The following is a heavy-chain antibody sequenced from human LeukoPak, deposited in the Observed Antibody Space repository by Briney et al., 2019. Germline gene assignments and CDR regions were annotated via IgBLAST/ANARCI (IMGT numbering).Heavy chain of an antibody. CDR2: VYYSGNT. CDR3: ARALRERGGSWGLKWGSFNWFDP. Sequence: KPSETLSLTCSVSGDSISSSSYYWGWIRQPPGKGLEWIGSVYYSGNTYYNPSLKSRVTISVDTSKNQFSLKLSSVTAADTAVYYCARALRERGGSWGLKWGSFNWFDPWGQGTLVTVSS. J-gene: IGHJ5*02. CDR1: GDSISSSSYY. D-gene: IGHD2-15*01. V-gene: IGHV4-39*01.